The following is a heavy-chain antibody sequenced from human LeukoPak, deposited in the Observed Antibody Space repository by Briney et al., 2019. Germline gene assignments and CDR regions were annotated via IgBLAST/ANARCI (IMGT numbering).Heavy chain of an antibody. Sequence: SETLSLTCTVSGGSISSYYWSWIRQPPGKGLEWIGYIYYSGSTNYNPSLKSRVTISVDTPKNQFSLKLSSVTAADTAVYYCAREVDTAMPDWGQGTLVTVSS. CDR2: IYYSGST. CDR3: AREVDTAMPD. CDR1: GGSISSYY. D-gene: IGHD5-18*01. J-gene: IGHJ4*02. V-gene: IGHV4-59*01.